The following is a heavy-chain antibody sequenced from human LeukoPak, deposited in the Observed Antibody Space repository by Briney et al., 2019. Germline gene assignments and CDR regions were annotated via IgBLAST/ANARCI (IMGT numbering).Heavy chain of an antibody. J-gene: IGHJ4*02. V-gene: IGHV3-21*01. CDR1: GFTLRSYS. Sequence: GGSLRLSCVASGFTLRSYSMNWIRQAPGKGLEWVSYVSTSSYYIYYADSVKGRFTISRDDDKNSLYLQMNSLRAEDTAIYYCARDASGSSTGLIDSWGQGTLVTVSS. D-gene: IGHD1-26*01. CDR3: ARDASGSSTGLIDS. CDR2: VSTSSYYI.